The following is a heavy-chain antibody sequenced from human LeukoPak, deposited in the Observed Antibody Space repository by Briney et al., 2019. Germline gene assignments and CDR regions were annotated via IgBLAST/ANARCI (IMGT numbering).Heavy chain of an antibody. CDR3: ARGGNPKVFDY. J-gene: IGHJ4*02. CDR2: IIPIFGIA. D-gene: IGHD4-23*01. V-gene: IGHV1-69*04. Sequence: SVKVSCKASGGTFSSYAISWVRQAPGQGLEWMGRIIPIFGIANYAQKFQGRVTITADKSTSTAYMELSSLRSEDTAVYYCARGGNPKVFDYWGQGTLVTVSP. CDR1: GGTFSSYA.